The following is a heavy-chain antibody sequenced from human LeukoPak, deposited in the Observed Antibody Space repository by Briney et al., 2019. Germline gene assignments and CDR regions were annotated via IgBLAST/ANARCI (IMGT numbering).Heavy chain of an antibody. CDR3: AKGVSKNP. V-gene: IGHV3-7*01. CDR2: IKEDGSEK. J-gene: IGHJ5*02. CDR1: GFTFSSYS. Sequence: GGSLRLSCAASGFTFSSYSMNWVRQAPGKGLGWVADIKEDGSEKYYVESVKGRFIISRDNTKNSLYLQMSSLRAEDTAVYYCAKGVSKNPWGQGTLVTVSS.